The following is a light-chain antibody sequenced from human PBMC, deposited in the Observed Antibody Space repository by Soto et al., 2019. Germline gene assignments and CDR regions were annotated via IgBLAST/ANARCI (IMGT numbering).Light chain of an antibody. CDR3: QQYNDWPRT. Sequence: EIVMTQSPATLSVSPGERATLSCRASQSVSSNFAWYQQKPGQAPRLLMYGASTRATGIPARFSGSGSGTEFTLTISSLQSEDFAVYYCQQYNDWPRTFGQGTKVE. V-gene: IGKV3D-15*01. CDR1: QSVSSN. CDR2: GAS. J-gene: IGKJ1*01.